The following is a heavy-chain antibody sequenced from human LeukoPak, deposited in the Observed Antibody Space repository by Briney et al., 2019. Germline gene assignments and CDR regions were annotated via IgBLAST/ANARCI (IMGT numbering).Heavy chain of an antibody. CDR1: GYTLTELS. D-gene: IGHD3-10*01. CDR2: FDPEDGET. J-gene: IGHJ4*02. CDR3: ATGWYYGSGSYYY. Sequence: ASAKVSCKVSGYTLTELSMHWVRQAPGKGLEWMGGFDPEDGETIYAQKFQGRVTMTEDTSADTAYMELSSLRSEGTAVYYCATGWYYGSGSYYYWGQGTLVTVSS. V-gene: IGHV1-24*01.